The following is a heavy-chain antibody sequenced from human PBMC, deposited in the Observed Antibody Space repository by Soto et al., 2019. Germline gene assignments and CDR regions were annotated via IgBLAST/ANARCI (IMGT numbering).Heavy chain of an antibody. CDR3: ASTFSSSFSPFDYFDY. V-gene: IGHV1-18*01. CDR2: IGAYNGNT. J-gene: IGHJ4*02. CDR1: GYTFTSYG. D-gene: IGHD6-6*01. Sequence: ASVKVSCKASGYTFTSYGISWVRQAPGQGLEWMGWIGAYNGNTNYAQKLQGRVTMTTDTSTSTAYMELRSLRSDDTAVYYCASTFSSSFSPFDYFDYWGQGTLVTVSS.